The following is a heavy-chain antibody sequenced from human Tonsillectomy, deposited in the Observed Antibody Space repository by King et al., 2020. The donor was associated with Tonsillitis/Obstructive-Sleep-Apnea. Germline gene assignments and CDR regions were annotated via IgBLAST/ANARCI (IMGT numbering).Heavy chain of an antibody. Sequence: QLVQSGAEVKKPGESLRISCKGSGYSFTSYWINWVRQMPGKGLEWMGRIDPSDSYTNYSPSFQGHVTISADKSISTAYLQWSSLKASDTAMYYCASHPLDIVVVPAAMNWFDPWGQGTLVTVSS. CDR3: ASHPLDIVVVPAAMNWFDP. CDR2: IDPSDSYT. J-gene: IGHJ5*02. CDR1: GYSFTSYW. D-gene: IGHD2-2*03. V-gene: IGHV5-10-1*01.